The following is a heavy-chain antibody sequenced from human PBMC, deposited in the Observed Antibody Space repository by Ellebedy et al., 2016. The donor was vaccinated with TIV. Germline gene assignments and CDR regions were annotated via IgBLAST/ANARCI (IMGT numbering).Heavy chain of an antibody. Sequence: MPSETLSLTCTVSGGSISGYYWTWIRQPAGEGLEWIGRIYSSGSTKYNPSLKSRVTMSVDTSKNQFSLKLSSVTAADTAVYYCASGYSSGWLDYWGQGTLVTVSS. CDR1: GGSISGYY. V-gene: IGHV4-4*07. D-gene: IGHD6-19*01. CDR3: ASGYSSGWLDY. CDR2: IYSSGST. J-gene: IGHJ4*02.